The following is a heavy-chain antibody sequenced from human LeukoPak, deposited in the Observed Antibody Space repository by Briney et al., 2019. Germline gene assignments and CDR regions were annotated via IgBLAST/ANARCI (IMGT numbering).Heavy chain of an antibody. D-gene: IGHD3-22*01. CDR3: VRGRLYDSSGYYYFDS. CDR1: GGSINTDRSS. V-gene: IGHV4-30-2*01. Sequence: TLSLTCGVSGGSINTDRSSWNWIRQPPGKGLEWIGYIYHPGRTLYYPSLKSRVTISFDTSNNQFSLRLNSVTAADTAVYYCVRGRLYDSSGYYYFDSWGQGILVTVSS. J-gene: IGHJ4*02. CDR2: IYHPGRT.